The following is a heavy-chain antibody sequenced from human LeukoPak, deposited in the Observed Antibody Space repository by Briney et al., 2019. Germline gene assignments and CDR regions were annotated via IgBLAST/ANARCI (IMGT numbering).Heavy chain of an antibody. CDR3: ARQIAVAGQILYFDY. V-gene: IGHV4-39*01. J-gene: IGHJ4*02. D-gene: IGHD6-19*01. Sequence: SETLSLTCTVSGGSISSSSYYWGWIRQPPGKGLEWIGSIYYSGSTYYNPSLKSRVTISVDTSKNQFSLKLSSVTAADTAVYYCARQIAVAGQILYFDYWGQGTLVTVSS. CDR2: IYYSGST. CDR1: GGSISSSSYY.